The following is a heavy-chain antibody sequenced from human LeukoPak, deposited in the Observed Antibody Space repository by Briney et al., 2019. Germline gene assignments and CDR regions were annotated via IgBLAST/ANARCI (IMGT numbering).Heavy chain of an antibody. D-gene: IGHD1-26*01. Sequence: ASVKVSCKASGYTFTSYYMHWVRQAPGQGLEWMGIINPSGGSTSYAQKFQGRVTMTRDTSTSTVYMELSSLRSEDTAVYYCAGGPPGGARYYYYMDVWGKGTTVTVSS. CDR3: AGGPPGGARYYYYMDV. J-gene: IGHJ6*03. CDR2: INPSGGST. V-gene: IGHV1-46*01. CDR1: GYTFTSYY.